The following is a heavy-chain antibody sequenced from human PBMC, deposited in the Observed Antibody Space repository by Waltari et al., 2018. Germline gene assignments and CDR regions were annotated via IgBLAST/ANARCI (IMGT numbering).Heavy chain of an antibody. CDR3: AGLIAVAGTGAWFDP. CDR1: GGSISSYY. Sequence: QVQLQESGPGLVKPSETLSLTCTVSGGSISSYYSSWIRQPPGKGLEWIGYIYYSGSTNYNPSLKSRVTISVDTSKNQFSLKLSSVTAADTAVYYCAGLIAVAGTGAWFDPWGQGTLVTVSS. CDR2: IYYSGST. J-gene: IGHJ5*02. V-gene: IGHV4-59*01. D-gene: IGHD6-19*01.